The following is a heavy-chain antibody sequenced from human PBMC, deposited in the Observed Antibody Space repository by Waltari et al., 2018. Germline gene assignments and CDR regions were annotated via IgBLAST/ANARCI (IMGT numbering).Heavy chain of an antibody. CDR3: ASSTRLSAAGSLDY. D-gene: IGHD6-13*01. Sequence: QVQLGQSGAEVKKPGASVKVACKASGGTFSSDTISWVRKAPGQGLEWMGRIIPILGTANYPLTFPGSVTITADKSTSTAYMVLSTLMSEDTAVYYCASSTRLSAAGSLDYWGQGTLVIVSS. CDR2: IIPILGTA. CDR1: GGTFSSDT. J-gene: IGHJ4*02. V-gene: IGHV1-69*08.